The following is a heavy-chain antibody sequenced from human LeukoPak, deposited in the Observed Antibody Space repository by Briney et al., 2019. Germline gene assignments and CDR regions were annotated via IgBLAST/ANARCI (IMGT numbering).Heavy chain of an antibody. Sequence: SETLSLTCAVYGGSFSGYYWSWISQPPGKGLEWIGEINHSGSTNYNPSLKSRVTISVDTSKNQFSLKLSSVTAADTAVYYCASLSGYSSSWLSTPDYWGQGTLVTVSS. CDR1: GGSFSGYY. CDR3: ASLSGYSSSWLSTPDY. V-gene: IGHV4-34*01. CDR2: INHSGST. D-gene: IGHD6-13*01. J-gene: IGHJ4*02.